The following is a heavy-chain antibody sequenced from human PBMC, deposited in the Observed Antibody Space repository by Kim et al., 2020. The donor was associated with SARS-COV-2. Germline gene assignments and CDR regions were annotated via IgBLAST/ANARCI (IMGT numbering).Heavy chain of an antibody. CDR3: ARVFSSSSRIFDY. J-gene: IGHJ4*02. D-gene: IGHD6-6*01. V-gene: IGHV4-31*02. Sequence: YNLSLKSRVTISVDTSKNQFSLKLSSVTAADTAVYYCARVFSSSSRIFDYWGQGTLVTVSS.